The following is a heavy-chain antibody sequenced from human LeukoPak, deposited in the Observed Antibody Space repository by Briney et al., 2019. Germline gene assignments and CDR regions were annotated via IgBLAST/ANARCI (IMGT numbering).Heavy chain of an antibody. CDR1: GGSISSSSYY. CDR2: IYYSGST. Sequence: SETLSLTCTVSGGSISSSSYYWGWIRQPPGKGLEWIGSIYYSGSTYYNPSLKSRVTISVDTSKNQFSLKLSSVTAADTAVYYCAGIRFLEWLFFDYWGQGTLVTVSS. D-gene: IGHD3-3*01. V-gene: IGHV4-39*07. CDR3: AGIRFLEWLFFDY. J-gene: IGHJ4*02.